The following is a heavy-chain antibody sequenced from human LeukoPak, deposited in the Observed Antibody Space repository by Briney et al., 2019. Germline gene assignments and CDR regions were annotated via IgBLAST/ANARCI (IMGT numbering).Heavy chain of an antibody. Sequence: GGSLRLSCSASGFTVSTNYMTWIRQAPGKGLEWVSIIYSGGNTHYADSVKGRFTISRDNAKNSLYLQMNSLRAEDTAVYYCARNRYSGSYGVDYWGQGTLVTVSS. D-gene: IGHD1-26*01. CDR2: IYSGGNT. CDR1: GFTVSTNY. J-gene: IGHJ4*02. V-gene: IGHV3-53*01. CDR3: ARNRYSGSYGVDY.